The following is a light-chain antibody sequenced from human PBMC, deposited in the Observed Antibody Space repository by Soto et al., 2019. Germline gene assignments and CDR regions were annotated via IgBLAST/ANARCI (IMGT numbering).Light chain of an antibody. J-gene: IGKJ1*01. Sequence: EIVMTQSPAILSASPGARATLSCRASQSVSTNLAWFQQKPGQTPRLLFNGASTRATGIPARFTGSGSGTEFILAISSLQSEDFAVYYCQQYDIWPPTFGQGTKVDI. CDR3: QQYDIWPPT. CDR2: GAS. CDR1: QSVSTN. V-gene: IGKV3-15*01.